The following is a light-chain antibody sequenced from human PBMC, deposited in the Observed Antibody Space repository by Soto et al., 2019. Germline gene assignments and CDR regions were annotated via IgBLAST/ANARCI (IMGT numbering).Light chain of an antibody. V-gene: IGLV2-11*01. Sequence: QSVLTQPASVSESPGQSITISCTGSSSDVGGFNYVSWYQQHPGKAPKLLIYDVSKRPSGVPDRFSGSKSGNTASLTISGLQAEDEADYYCCSYVGGYSYVFGIGTKVTVL. CDR3: CSYVGGYSYV. J-gene: IGLJ1*01. CDR2: DVS. CDR1: SSDVGGFNY.